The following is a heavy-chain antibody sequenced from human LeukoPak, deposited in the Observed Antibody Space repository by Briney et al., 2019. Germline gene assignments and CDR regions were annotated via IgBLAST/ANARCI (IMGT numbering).Heavy chain of an antibody. J-gene: IGHJ4*02. V-gene: IGHV1-18*01. D-gene: IGHD3-22*01. Sequence: GASVKVSCKASGYAFTSYYITWVRQAPGQGLGWMGWISAYNGKTNYAQMFQGRVTMTTDTSTTTAYMELRGLRSDDTAVYYCARGLYYHDSRGLDYWGQGTLVTVSS. CDR3: ARGLYYHDSRGLDY. CDR1: GYAFTSYY. CDR2: ISAYNGKT.